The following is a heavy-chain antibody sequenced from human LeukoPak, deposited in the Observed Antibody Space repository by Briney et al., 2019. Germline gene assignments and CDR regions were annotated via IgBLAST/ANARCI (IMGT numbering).Heavy chain of an antibody. V-gene: IGHV3-11*01. CDR1: VFTFSDYY. D-gene: IGHD3-22*01. Sequence: GGSLRLSCAASVFTFSDYYMSWIRQAPGKGLEWVSYISSSGSTTYYADSVKGRFTISRDNDKNSLYLQMNTLRAADTAVYYCARDTYYYDRSGYCAYWAQGTLVTVSS. J-gene: IGHJ4*02. CDR3: ARDTYYYDRSGYCAY. CDR2: ISSSGSTT.